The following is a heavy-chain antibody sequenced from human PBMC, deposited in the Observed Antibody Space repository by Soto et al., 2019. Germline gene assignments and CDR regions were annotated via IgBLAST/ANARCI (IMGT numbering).Heavy chain of an antibody. CDR1: GGSISSGGYY. D-gene: IGHD2-2*01. CDR3: ARALNDIVVVYAALDC. J-gene: IGHJ4*02. CDR2: IYYSGST. V-gene: IGHV4-31*03. Sequence: ASETLSLTCTFSGGSISSGGYYWSWIRQHPGKGLEWIGYIYYSGSTYYNPSLKSRVTISVDTSKNQFSLKLSSVTAAHTAVYYCARALNDIVVVYAALDCWGQGTLVRVAS.